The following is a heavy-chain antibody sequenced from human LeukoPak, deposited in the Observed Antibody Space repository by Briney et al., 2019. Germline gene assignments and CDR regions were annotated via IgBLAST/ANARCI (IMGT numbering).Heavy chain of an antibody. J-gene: IGHJ4*02. D-gene: IGHD2-21*02. CDR2: IYTSGST. V-gene: IGHV4-61*02. CDR3: ACSGVGTSKFYYFNC. Sequence: SETLSLTCTVSGGSISSGSYYWSWIRQPAGKGLEWIGRIYTSGSTNYNPSLKSRVTISVDTSKNQFSLKLSSVTAADTAVYYCACSGVGTSKFYYFNCWGQGTQVTVSS. CDR1: GGSISSGSYY.